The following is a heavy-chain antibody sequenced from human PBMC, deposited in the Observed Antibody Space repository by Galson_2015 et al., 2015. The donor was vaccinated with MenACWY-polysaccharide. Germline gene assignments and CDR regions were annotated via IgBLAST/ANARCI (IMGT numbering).Heavy chain of an antibody. CDR1: GGSISSYY. Sequence: SETLSLTCTVSGGSISSYYWSWIRQPAGKGLEWIGRIYTSGSTNYNPSLKSRVTMSVDTSKNQFSLKLSSVTAADTAVYYCASTPLSYWAWYFDLWGRGILVTVSS. V-gene: IGHV4-4*07. CDR2: IYTSGST. J-gene: IGHJ2*01. D-gene: IGHD1-26*01. CDR3: ASTPLSYWAWYFDL.